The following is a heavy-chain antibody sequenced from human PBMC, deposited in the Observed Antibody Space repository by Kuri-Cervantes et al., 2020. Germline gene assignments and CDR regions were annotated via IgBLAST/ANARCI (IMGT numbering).Heavy chain of an antibody. Sequence: ASVKVSCKASGYTFSSYDIHWVRQATGQGLEWMGWMNSNSGKTGYIEKFQGRVTMTRNTSISTAYMELSSLRSEDTAVYFCARFPRGYNAFDIWGQGTMVTVSS. V-gene: IGHV1-8*01. CDR3: ARFPRGYNAFDI. CDR1: GYTFSSYD. J-gene: IGHJ3*02. D-gene: IGHD6-25*01. CDR2: MNSNSGKT.